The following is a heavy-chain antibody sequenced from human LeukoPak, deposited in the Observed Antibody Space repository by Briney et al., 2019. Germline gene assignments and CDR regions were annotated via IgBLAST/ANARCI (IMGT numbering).Heavy chain of an antibody. CDR3: GKDNYYGDYKVTSVFGAD. CDR2: IFYDGSKK. D-gene: IGHD4-17*01. Sequence: GGSLRLSCAASGFTFSSHGMHWVRQAPGKGLEWVAFIFYDGSKKYYRDSMKGRFTISRDNSKNTLYLQMNSLRPEDTAIYYCGKDNYYGDYKVTSVFGADWGQGTLVTVSS. CDR1: GFTFSSHG. V-gene: IGHV3-30*02. J-gene: IGHJ4*02.